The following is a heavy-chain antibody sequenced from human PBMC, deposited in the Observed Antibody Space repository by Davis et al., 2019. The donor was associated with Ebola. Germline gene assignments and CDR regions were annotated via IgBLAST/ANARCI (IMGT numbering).Heavy chain of an antibody. V-gene: IGHV4-4*02. CDR3: ARVNYDFWSGYYSGTWFDP. J-gene: IGHJ5*02. CDR2: IYHSGLT. CDR1: GGSISNSNW. D-gene: IGHD3-3*01. Sequence: MPSETLSLTCAVSGGSISNSNWWSWVRQPPGKGLQWIGEIYHSGLTNYDPSLKSRVTISVDKSKNQFSLKLSSVTAADTAVYYCARVNYDFWSGYYSGTWFDPWGQGTLVTVSS.